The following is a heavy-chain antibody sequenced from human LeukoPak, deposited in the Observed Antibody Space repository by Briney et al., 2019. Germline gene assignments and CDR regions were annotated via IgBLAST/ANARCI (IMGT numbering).Heavy chain of an antibody. J-gene: IGHJ4*02. V-gene: IGHV3-48*03. CDR1: GFTFSSCE. CDR2: IDSSGTTI. Sequence: GGSLRLSCAASGFTFSSCEMNWVRQTPGKGLEWVSYIDSSGTTIYYADSVKGRFTSSRDNAKNSLYLQMNSLRAEDTALYYCARDRGYGGNNPPDYWGQGTLVTVSS. CDR3: ARDRGYGGNNPPDY. D-gene: IGHD4-23*01.